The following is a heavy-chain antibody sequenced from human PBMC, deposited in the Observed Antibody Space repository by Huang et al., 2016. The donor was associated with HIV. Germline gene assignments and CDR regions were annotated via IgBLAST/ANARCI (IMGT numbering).Heavy chain of an antibody. Sequence: QVQLVQSGAEVKKPGASVKVSCKASEYTFTGYYMHWVRQAPGQGLGWMGLINPNSGSTHDAQKFQGRVTMTRDTSISTAYMELSRLRSDDTAVYYCARDSYYYDSSGYFGYWGQGTLVTVSS. D-gene: IGHD3-22*01. V-gene: IGHV1-2*02. CDR3: ARDSYYYDSSGYFGY. CDR2: INPNSGST. J-gene: IGHJ4*02. CDR1: EYTFTGYY.